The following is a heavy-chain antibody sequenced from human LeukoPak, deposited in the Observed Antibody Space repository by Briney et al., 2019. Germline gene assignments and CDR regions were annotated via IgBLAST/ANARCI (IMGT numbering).Heavy chain of an antibody. J-gene: IGHJ4*02. CDR1: GFTFSSNA. CDR2: ISYDGSNK. CDR3: ARGYCSSTRCHFDY. V-gene: IGHV3-30-3*01. D-gene: IGHD2-2*01. Sequence: GGSLRLSCEASGFTFSSNAMHWVRQAPGKGLEGVAVISYDGSNKYYADSVKVRFTISRDNSKNTLYLQMNSLRAEDTAVYYCARGYCSSTRCHFDYWGQGTLVTVSS.